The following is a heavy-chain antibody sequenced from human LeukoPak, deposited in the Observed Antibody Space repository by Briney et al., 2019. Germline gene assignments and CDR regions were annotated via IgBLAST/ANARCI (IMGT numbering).Heavy chain of an antibody. CDR2: ISYDGSNK. CDR1: GFTFSSYG. J-gene: IGHJ4*02. Sequence: GGSLRLSCAASGFTFSSYGMHWVRQAPGKGLEWVAFISYDGSNKYYADSVKGRFTISRDNSKNTLYLQMNNLRADDTAVYYCARLYLPATRFDYWGQGTLVTVSS. V-gene: IGHV3-30*03. CDR3: ARLYLPATRFDY. D-gene: IGHD5-24*01.